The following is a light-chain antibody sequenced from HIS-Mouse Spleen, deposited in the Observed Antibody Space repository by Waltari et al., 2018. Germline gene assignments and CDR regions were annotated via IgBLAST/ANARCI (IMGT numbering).Light chain of an antibody. J-gene: IGLJ1*01. CDR3: CSYAGSSTYV. CDR2: EGS. V-gene: IGLV2-23*01. Sequence: QSALTQPASVSGSPGQSITISCTATSSDVGSYNLVSWYQQHPGKAPKPMIYEGSKRPSGVSNRFSGSKSGNTASLTISGLQAEDEADYYCCSYAGSSTYVFGTGTKVTVL. CDR1: SSDVGSYNL.